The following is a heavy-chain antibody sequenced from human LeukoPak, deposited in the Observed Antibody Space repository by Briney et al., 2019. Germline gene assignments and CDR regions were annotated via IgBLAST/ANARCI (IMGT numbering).Heavy chain of an antibody. Sequence: GGSLRLSCAASGFTFSSYAMSWVRRAPGKGLEWVSAISGSGGSTYYADSVKGRFTISRDNSKNTLYLQMNSLRAEDTAVYYCAKESNSEYYYDSSGPFDYWGQGTLVTVSS. CDR2: ISGSGGST. CDR1: GFTFSSYA. CDR3: AKESNSEYYYDSSGPFDY. J-gene: IGHJ4*02. D-gene: IGHD3-22*01. V-gene: IGHV3-23*01.